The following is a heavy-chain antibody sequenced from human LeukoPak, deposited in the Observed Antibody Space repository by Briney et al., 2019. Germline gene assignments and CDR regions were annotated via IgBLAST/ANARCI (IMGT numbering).Heavy chain of an antibody. D-gene: IGHD3-10*01. Sequence: SETLSLTCTVSGGSISRSDYYWGWIRQPPGKGLEWIGEINHSGSTNYNPSLKSRVTISVDTSKNQFSLKLSSVTAADTAVYYCARGRNVASWFGKKTPLYYYYMDVWGKGTTVTVSS. J-gene: IGHJ6*03. CDR3: ARGRNVASWFGKKTPLYYYYMDV. CDR1: GGSISRSDYY. CDR2: INHSGST. V-gene: IGHV4-39*07.